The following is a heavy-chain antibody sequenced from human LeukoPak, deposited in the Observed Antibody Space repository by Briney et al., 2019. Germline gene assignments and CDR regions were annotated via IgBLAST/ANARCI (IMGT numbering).Heavy chain of an antibody. D-gene: IGHD4-17*01. J-gene: IGHJ4*02. CDR2: IYYSGST. V-gene: IGHV4-59*01. CDR1: GGSISSSY. CDR3: ARDKSYYYGDYVGGAFDY. Sequence: SETLSLTCTVSGGSISSSYWNWIRQPPGKGLEWIGFIYYSGSTNYNPSLKSRVTISVDTSKNRFSLKLSSVTAADTAVYYCARDKSYYYGDYVGGAFDYWGQGTLVTVSS.